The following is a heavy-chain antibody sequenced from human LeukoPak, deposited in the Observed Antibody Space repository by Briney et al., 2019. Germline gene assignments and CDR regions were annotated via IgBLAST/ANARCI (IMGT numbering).Heavy chain of an antibody. CDR1: GGSISSYY. Sequence: SETLSLTCTVSGGSISSYYWSWIRQPPGKGLEWIGYIYYSGSTNYNPSLKSRVTMSIDTSKNQFSLKVTSVTAADTAVYYCARDSGSSTHDPWGQGTLVTVSP. CDR3: ARDSGSSTHDP. CDR2: IYYSGST. D-gene: IGHD2-2*01. V-gene: IGHV4-59*01. J-gene: IGHJ5*02.